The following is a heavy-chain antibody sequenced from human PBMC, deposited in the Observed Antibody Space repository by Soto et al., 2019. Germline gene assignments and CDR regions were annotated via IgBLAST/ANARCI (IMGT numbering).Heavy chain of an antibody. CDR2: IYYSGST. V-gene: IGHV4-39*01. Sequence: SETLSLTCPVSGGSISSSSYYWGWIRQPPGKGLEWIGSIYYSGSTYYNPSLKSRVTISVDTSKNQFSLKLSSVTAADTAVYYCARQVISSSPYFDYWGQGTLVTVSS. CDR3: ARQVISSSPYFDY. D-gene: IGHD6-6*01. CDR1: GGSISSSSYY. J-gene: IGHJ4*02.